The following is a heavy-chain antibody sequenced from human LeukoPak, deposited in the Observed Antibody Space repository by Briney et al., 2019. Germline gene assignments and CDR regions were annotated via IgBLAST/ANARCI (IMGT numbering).Heavy chain of an antibody. CDR3: ARDRTNMVRGVIIPFAY. V-gene: IGHV3-48*04. CDR2: ISSSSSTI. CDR1: GFTFSSHV. D-gene: IGHD3-10*01. J-gene: IGHJ4*02. Sequence: PGGSLRLSCVGSGFTFSSHVMNWVRQAPGKGLEWVSYISSSSSTIYYADSVKGRFTISRDNAKNSLYLQMNSLRAEDTAVYYCARDRTNMVRGVIIPFAYWGQGTLVTVSS.